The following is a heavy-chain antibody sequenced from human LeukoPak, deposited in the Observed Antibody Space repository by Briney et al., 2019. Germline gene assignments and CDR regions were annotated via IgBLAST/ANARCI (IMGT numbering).Heavy chain of an antibody. V-gene: IGHV4-34*01. Sequence: SETLSLTCAVYGGSFSGYYWSWIRPPPGKGLEWIGEINHSGSTNYNPSLKSRVTISVDTSKNQFSLKLTSVTAADTAVYYCARGVLDSLGTGCDYWGQGTLVTVSS. CDR2: INHSGST. J-gene: IGHJ4*02. CDR1: GGSFSGYY. CDR3: ARGVLDSLGTGCDY. D-gene: IGHD1-1*01.